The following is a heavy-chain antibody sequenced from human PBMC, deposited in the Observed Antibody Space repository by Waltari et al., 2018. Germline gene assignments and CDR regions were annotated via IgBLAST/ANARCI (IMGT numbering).Heavy chain of an antibody. Sequence: QVQLQESGPGLVKPSQTLSLTCTVSGGSISSGGYYWSWIRQPPGKGLEWIGYIYYSGSTYYNPSLKSLVTISVDTSKNQFSLKLSSVTAADTAVYYCASGAAATPRYYYGMDVWGQGTTVTVSS. CDR2: IYYSGST. V-gene: IGHV4-31*01. D-gene: IGHD2-2*01. J-gene: IGHJ6*02. CDR1: GGSISSGGYY. CDR3: ASGAAATPRYYYGMDV.